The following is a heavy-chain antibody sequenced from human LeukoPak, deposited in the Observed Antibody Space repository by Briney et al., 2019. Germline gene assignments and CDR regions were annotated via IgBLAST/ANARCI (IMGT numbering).Heavy chain of an antibody. Sequence: SETLSLTCAVYGGSFSGYYWSWIRQPPGKGLEWIGEIYHSGSTNYNPSLKSRVTISVDKSKNQFSLKLSSVTAADTAVYYCARLDGDNNWFDPWGQGTLVTVSS. D-gene: IGHD4-17*01. CDR2: IYHSGST. J-gene: IGHJ5*02. V-gene: IGHV4-34*01. CDR1: GGSFSGYY. CDR3: ARLDGDNNWFDP.